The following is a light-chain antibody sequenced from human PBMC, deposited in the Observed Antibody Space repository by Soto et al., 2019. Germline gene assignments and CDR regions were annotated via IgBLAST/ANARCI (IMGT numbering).Light chain of an antibody. CDR3: QQYDNLPLT. CDR2: DAS. V-gene: IGKV1-33*01. Sequence: DIQMTQSPSSLSASVGDRVTITCQASQDISNYLNWYQQKPGKAPKLLIYDASNLETGFPSRFRGSGSGTDFTFTISSLQPEDIATYYCQQYDNLPLTFGGGTKVEIK. CDR1: QDISNY. J-gene: IGKJ4*01.